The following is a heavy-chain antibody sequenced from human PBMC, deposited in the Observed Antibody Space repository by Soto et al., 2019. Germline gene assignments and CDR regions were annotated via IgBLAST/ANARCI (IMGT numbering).Heavy chain of an antibody. V-gene: IGHV3-74*01. CDR1: GFTFSSYW. D-gene: IGHD2-15*01. CDR3: ARVGGGYCSGGSCYGRAFDI. CDR2: INSDGSST. Sequence: GGSLRLSCAASGFTFSSYWMHWVRQAPGKGLVWVSRINSDGSSTSYADSVKGRFTISRDNAKNTLYLQMNSLRAEDTAVYYCARVGGGYCSGGSCYGRAFDIWGQGTMVTVSS. J-gene: IGHJ3*02.